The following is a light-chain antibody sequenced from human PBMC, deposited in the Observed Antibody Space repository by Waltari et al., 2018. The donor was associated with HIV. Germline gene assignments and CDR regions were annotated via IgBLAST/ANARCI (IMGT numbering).Light chain of an antibody. CDR2: KNF. CDR3: VGWDSSLSAYV. J-gene: IGLJ1*01. Sequence: QSFLTPPPPASGTPGQPVTISCSGSSSTLEQDNAHCYQQLPGITPKLLIYKNFLRPSGVPDRFAASKAGTSASLTISGLRSADEADYYCVGWDSSLSAYVFGAGTKVAVL. V-gene: IGLV1-47*01. CDR1: SSTLEQDN.